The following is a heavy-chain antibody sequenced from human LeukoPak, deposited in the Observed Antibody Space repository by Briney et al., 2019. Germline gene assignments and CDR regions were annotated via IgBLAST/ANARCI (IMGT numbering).Heavy chain of an antibody. CDR1: GFTFSSYA. CDR3: ARDLGYCGGDCYYYYYYGMDV. Sequence: GRSLRLSCAVSGFTFSSYAMHWVRQAPGKGLEWVAVISYDGSNKYYADSVKGRFTISRDNSKNTLYLQMNSLRAEDTAVYYCARDLGYCGGDCYYYYYYGMDVWGQGTTVTVSS. D-gene: IGHD2-21*02. CDR2: ISYDGSNK. J-gene: IGHJ6*02. V-gene: IGHV3-30-3*01.